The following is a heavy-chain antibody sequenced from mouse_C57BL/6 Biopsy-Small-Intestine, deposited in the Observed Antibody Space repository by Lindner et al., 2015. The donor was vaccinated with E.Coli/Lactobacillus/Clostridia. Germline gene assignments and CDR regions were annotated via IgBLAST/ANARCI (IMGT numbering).Heavy chain of an antibody. CDR1: GYTFTSYG. CDR3: ARSLSNYMGYYFDY. Sequence: VQLQESGAELARPGTSLNLSCKASGYTFTSYGITWMKQRTGQGLEWIGEIYPRSGNTYYNENFKGKASLTADESSNTAYMDLRSLTSVDSAVYFCARSLSNYMGYYFDYWGQGTTLTVSS. J-gene: IGHJ2*01. D-gene: IGHD2-5*01. V-gene: IGHV1-81*01. CDR2: IYPRSGNT.